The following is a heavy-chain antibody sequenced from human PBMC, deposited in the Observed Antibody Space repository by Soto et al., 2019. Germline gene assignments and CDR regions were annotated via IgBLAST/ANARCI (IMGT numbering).Heavy chain of an antibody. CDR3: VVRSCYGLSGCRHYYMDV. CDR2: INHSGST. D-gene: IGHD2-2*01. CDR1: GGSFSGYY. J-gene: IGHJ6*03. V-gene: IGHV4-34*01. Sequence: SETLSLTCAVYGGSFSGYYWSWIRQPPGKGLEWIGEINHSGSTNYNPSLKSRVTISVDTSKNQFSLKLSSVTAADTAVYYCVVRSCYGLSGCRHYYMDVWGKGTTVTVSS.